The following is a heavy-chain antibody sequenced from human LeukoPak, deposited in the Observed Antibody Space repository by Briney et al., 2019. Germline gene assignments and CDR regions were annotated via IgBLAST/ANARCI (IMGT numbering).Heavy chain of an antibody. Sequence: ASVKVSCKASGYTFTSYGISWVRQAPGQGGEWMGWISAYNGNTNYAQKLQGRVTMTTDTSTSTAYMELRSLRSDDTAVYYCAKVPYSSSWYVIGYYYYMDVWGKGTTVTISS. CDR1: GYTFTSYG. CDR2: ISAYNGNT. J-gene: IGHJ6*03. D-gene: IGHD6-13*01. V-gene: IGHV1-18*01. CDR3: AKVPYSSSWYVIGYYYYMDV.